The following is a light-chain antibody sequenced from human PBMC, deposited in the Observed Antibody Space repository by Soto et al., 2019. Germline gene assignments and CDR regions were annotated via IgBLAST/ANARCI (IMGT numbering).Light chain of an antibody. CDR1: SSDVGGYNY. J-gene: IGLJ1*01. CDR3: SSYTSSSTLYV. V-gene: IGLV2-14*01. Sequence: QSALTQPPSVSGSPGQSITISCTGTSSDVGGYNYVSWYQQHPGKAPELMIYDVSNRPSGVSNRFSGSKSGNTASLTISGLQAEGEADYYCSSYTSSSTLYVFGTGTKVTVL. CDR2: DVS.